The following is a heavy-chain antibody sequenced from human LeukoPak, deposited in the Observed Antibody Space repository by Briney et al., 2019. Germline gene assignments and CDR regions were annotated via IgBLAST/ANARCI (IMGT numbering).Heavy chain of an antibody. CDR2: MYRRGST. V-gene: IGHV4-38-2*01. J-gene: IGHJ6*03. CDR3: ARHRGDNSNPRYYFYYMDV. CDR1: GHSISSGYY. Sequence: PSETLSLTCSVSGHSISSGYYWGRIRQPPGKGLEWIGTMYRRGSTYYNPSLKSRVTMSGDTSKNHFSLKLSSVIAADAAVYYCARHRGDNSNPRYYFYYMDVWGKGTTVTVSS. D-gene: IGHD4-11*01.